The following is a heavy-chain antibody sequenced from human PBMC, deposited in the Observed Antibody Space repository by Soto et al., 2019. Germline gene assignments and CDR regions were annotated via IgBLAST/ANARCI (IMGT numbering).Heavy chain of an antibody. Sequence: QVQLVESGGGVVQPGRSLRLSCAASGFTFSSYGMHWVRQAPGKGLEWVAVISYDGSNKYYADSVKGRFTIFRDNFKNTLYLQMDSLKPEDTAVYYCAKDLLLNPVTTAGYWGQGTLVTVSS. J-gene: IGHJ4*02. D-gene: IGHD4-17*01. CDR3: AKDLLLNPVTTAGY. CDR1: GFTFSSYG. CDR2: ISYDGSNK. V-gene: IGHV3-30*18.